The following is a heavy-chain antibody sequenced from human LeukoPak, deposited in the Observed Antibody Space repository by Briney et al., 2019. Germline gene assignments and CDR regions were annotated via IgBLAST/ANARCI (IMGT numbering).Heavy chain of an antibody. CDR3: AGASSLNDAFDI. J-gene: IGHJ3*02. Sequence: SETLSLTCTVSGGSISSGDYYWSWIRQPPGKGLGWIGYIYYSGSTYYNPSLKSRVTISVDTSKNQFSLKLSSVTAADTAVYYCAGASSLNDAFDIWGQGTMVTVSS. CDR2: IYYSGST. CDR1: GGSISSGDYY. D-gene: IGHD2-2*01. V-gene: IGHV4-30-4*08.